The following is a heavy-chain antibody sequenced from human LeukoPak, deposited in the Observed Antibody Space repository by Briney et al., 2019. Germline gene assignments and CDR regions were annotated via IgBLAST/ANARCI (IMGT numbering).Heavy chain of an antibody. CDR3: AKGVVVVAAKYYFDY. D-gene: IGHD2-15*01. V-gene: IGHV3-30*04. CDR2: ISDDGSNK. Sequence: PGGSLRLSCAASGFPSSSYVMHWVRQAPGKGLEWVAVISDDGSNKYYSDSVKGRFTISRDNSKNTLYLQMNSLRAEDTAVYYCAKGVVVVAAKYYFDYWGQGTLVTVSS. CDR1: GFPSSSYV. J-gene: IGHJ4*02.